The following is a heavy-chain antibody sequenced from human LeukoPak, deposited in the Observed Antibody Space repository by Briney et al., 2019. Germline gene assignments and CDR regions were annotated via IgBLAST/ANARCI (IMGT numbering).Heavy chain of an antibody. D-gene: IGHD3-22*01. Sequence: PGRSLRLSCAASGFSFSSYGMHWVRQAPGKGLEWVAVISHDGSNEYYADSVKGRFTISRDNSKNTLYLQMNSLRVEDTAVYYCASAWHLGIVVVMLDSWGQGTLVTVSS. CDR3: ASAWHLGIVVVMLDS. CDR1: GFSFSSYG. J-gene: IGHJ4*02. V-gene: IGHV3-30*03. CDR2: ISHDGSNE.